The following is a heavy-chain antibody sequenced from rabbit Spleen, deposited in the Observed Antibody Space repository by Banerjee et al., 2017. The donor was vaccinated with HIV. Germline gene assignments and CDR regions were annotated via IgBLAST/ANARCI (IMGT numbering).Heavy chain of an antibody. V-gene: IGHV1S40*01. CDR3: ARDTGTSFSTYGMDL. D-gene: IGHD8-1*01. J-gene: IGHJ6*01. Sequence: QSLEESGGDLVKPGASLTLTCTASGFSFSSSDYMCWVRQAPGKGLEWIACIYAGSSGGTYSATWAKGRFTISKTSSTTVTLQMTSLTAADTATYFCARDTGTSFSTYGMDLWGQGTLVTVS. CDR2: IYAGSSGGT. CDR1: GFSFSSSDY.